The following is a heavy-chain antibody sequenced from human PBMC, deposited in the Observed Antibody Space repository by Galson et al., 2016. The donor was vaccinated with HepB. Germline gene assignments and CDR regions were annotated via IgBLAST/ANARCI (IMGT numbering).Heavy chain of an antibody. D-gene: IGHD1-26*01. CDR2: IIPAFATI. Sequence: SVKVSCKVSGGTIRISAFSWVRQAPGQGLEWMGMIIPAFATITYAQKFQARITISADESTDTVYMELSSLRSEDTCVYYCSRGSSGSYRWYDPWGQGTLVTVSS. CDR1: GGTIRISA. J-gene: IGHJ5*02. V-gene: IGHV1-69*13. CDR3: SRGSSGSYRWYDP.